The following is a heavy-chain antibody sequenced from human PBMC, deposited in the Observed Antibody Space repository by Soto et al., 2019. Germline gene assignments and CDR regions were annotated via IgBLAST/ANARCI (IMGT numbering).Heavy chain of an antibody. D-gene: IGHD3-22*01. J-gene: IGHJ3*02. Sequence: PGGSLRLSCAASGVRFSTYAMSWVRQAPGKGLEWVAIIGGGGGEIDYADSVKGRFTISRDNSKNTLFLQMNSLRVVDTAVYYCAKDLSARWLNPFDIWGQGTMVTVSS. CDR3: AKDLSARWLNPFDI. CDR2: IGGGGGEI. CDR1: GVRFSTYA. V-gene: IGHV3-23*01.